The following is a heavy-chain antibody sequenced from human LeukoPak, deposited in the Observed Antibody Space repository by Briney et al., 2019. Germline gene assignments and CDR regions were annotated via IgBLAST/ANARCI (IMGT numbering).Heavy chain of an antibody. CDR1: GGSISSYY. J-gene: IGHJ4*02. D-gene: IGHD3-22*01. CDR2: IYYSGST. CDR3: ARVWYDSSGYYHPFDY. Sequence: PSETLSLTCTVSGGSISSYYWSWIRQPPGKGLEWIGYIYYSGSTNYNPSLKSRVTISVDTSKNQFSLKLSPVTAADTAVYYCARVWYDSSGYYHPFDYWGQGTLVTVSS. V-gene: IGHV4-59*01.